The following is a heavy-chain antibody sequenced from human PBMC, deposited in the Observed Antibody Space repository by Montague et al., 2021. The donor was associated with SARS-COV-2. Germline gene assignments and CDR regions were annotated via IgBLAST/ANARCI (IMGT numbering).Heavy chain of an antibody. CDR1: VGSISNYY. J-gene: IGHJ5*02. V-gene: IGHV4-59*01. CDR2: IYDSGSA. D-gene: IGHD2-21*02. CDR3: ARAYCGGDCHVGP. Sequence: SETLSLTCTVSVGSISNYYWTWIRQPPGKGLEWIGYIYDSGSANXSPSLKSRSTISVDTSNNQFSLRLSSVTAADTAVYYCARAYCGGDCHVGPWGQGILVTVSS.